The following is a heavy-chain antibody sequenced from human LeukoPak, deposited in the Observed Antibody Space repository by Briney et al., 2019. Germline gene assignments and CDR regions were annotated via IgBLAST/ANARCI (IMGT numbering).Heavy chain of an antibody. CDR2: TYYSGST. CDR1: GGSISSYY. Sequence: PSETLSLTCTVSGGSISSYYWSWIRQPPGKGLEWIGYTYYSGSTNYNPSLKSRVTISVDTSKNQFSLKLSSVTAADTAVYYCARQPGGSIREDSSGWYEDYFDYWGQGTLVTVSS. CDR3: ARQPGGSIREDSSGWYEDYFDY. V-gene: IGHV4-59*08. J-gene: IGHJ4*02. D-gene: IGHD6-19*01.